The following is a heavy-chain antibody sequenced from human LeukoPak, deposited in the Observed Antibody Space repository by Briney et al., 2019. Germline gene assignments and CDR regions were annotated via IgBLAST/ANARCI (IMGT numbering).Heavy chain of an antibody. Sequence: KPSETLSLTCTVSGGSISSYYWSWIRQPPGKGLEWIGYIYYSGSTSYNPSLKSRVTISVDTSKNQFSLKLSSVTAADTAVYYCARALLDGAGSVDYWGQGTLVTVSS. CDR1: GGSISSYY. D-gene: IGHD6-19*01. CDR3: ARALLDGAGSVDY. J-gene: IGHJ4*02. V-gene: IGHV4-59*01. CDR2: IYYSGST.